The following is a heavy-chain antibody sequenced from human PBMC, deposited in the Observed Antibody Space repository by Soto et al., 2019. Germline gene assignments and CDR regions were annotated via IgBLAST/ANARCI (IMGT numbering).Heavy chain of an antibody. J-gene: IGHJ6*02. Sequence: QVQLVQSGAEVKKPGSSVTVSCKASGGTFSSYAISWVRQAPGHGLDWMGGIIPIFGTATYAQKFQGRVTITADESTSTAYMELSSLRSEDTAVYYCAFHDYGGKDYYYYGMDVWGQGTTVTVSS. D-gene: IGHD4-17*01. V-gene: IGHV1-69*01. CDR2: IIPIFGTA. CDR1: GGTFSSYA. CDR3: AFHDYGGKDYYYYGMDV.